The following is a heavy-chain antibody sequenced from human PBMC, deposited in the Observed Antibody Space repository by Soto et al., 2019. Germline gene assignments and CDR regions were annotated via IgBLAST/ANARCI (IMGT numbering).Heavy chain of an antibody. Sequence: PSETLSLTCTVSGGSISSYYWIWVRQPPGKGLEWIGYIYYSGSTNYNPSLKSRVTISVDTSKNQFSLKLSSVTAADTAVYYCARVVTMVRGVPYYYYYYMEVWGKGTTVTVSS. D-gene: IGHD3-10*01. CDR3: ARVVTMVRGVPYYYYYYMEV. CDR1: GGSISSYY. CDR2: IYYSGST. J-gene: IGHJ6*03. V-gene: IGHV4-59*01.